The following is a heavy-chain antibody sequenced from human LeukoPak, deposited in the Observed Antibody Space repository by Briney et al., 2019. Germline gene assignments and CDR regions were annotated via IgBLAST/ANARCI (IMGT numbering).Heavy chain of an antibody. J-gene: IGHJ4*02. CDR3: AKALTYSSGWYDGYYFDY. V-gene: IGHV3-30*18. D-gene: IGHD6-19*01. CDR1: GFTFSSYG. Sequence: PGGSLRLSCAASGFTFSSYGMHWVRQAPGKGLEWVAVISYDGSNKYYADSVKGRFTISRDNSKNTLYLQMNSLRAEDTAVYYCAKALTYSSGWYDGYYFDYWGQGTLVTVSS. CDR2: ISYDGSNK.